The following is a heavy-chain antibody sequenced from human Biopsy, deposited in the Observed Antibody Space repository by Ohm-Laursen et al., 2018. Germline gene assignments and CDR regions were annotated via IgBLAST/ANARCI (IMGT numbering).Heavy chain of an antibody. CDR3: AKDGGQWLGGAFDI. CDR2: IADDGSNK. Sequence: RSLRLSCAASGFGMYAMHWVRQPPGKGLEWLAVIADDGSNKYYAESVKGRFTISRDRSRDTVHLQMNSLRYEDTALYYCAKDGGQWLGGAFDIWGHGTMVSVSS. J-gene: IGHJ3*02. V-gene: IGHV3-30*18. D-gene: IGHD6-19*01. CDR1: GFGMYA.